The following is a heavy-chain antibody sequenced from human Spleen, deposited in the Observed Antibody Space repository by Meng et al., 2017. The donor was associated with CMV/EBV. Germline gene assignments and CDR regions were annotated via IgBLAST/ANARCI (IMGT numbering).Heavy chain of an antibody. CDR3: ARDFVVVPAAVNWFDT. Sequence: QVQLVQSGAEVKKPGASVKVSCRASGYTFTSYYMHWVRQAPGQGLEWMGIINPSGGSTSYAQKFQGRVTMTRDTSTSTVYMELSSLRSEDTAVYYCARDFVVVPAAVNWFDTWGQGTLVTVSS. D-gene: IGHD2-2*01. J-gene: IGHJ5*02. CDR2: INPSGGST. V-gene: IGHV1-46*01. CDR1: GYTFTSYY.